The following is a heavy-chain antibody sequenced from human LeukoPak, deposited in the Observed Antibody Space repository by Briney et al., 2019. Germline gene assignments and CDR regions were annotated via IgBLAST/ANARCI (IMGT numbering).Heavy chain of an antibody. V-gene: IGHV4-34*01. J-gene: IGHJ6*03. CDR1: GESFSGYY. D-gene: IGHD2-15*01. CDR3: ASTKGFCSGANCYSGYYYYYMDV. CDR2: ISHRGST. Sequence: SETLSFTCAVSGESFSGYYWSWIRQPPGKGVEWLGDISHRGSTTYNPSLKSRLTISVDTSKNQFSLRLSSVTAADTAVYYCASTKGFCSGANCYSGYYYYYMDVWGKGNMVTVSS.